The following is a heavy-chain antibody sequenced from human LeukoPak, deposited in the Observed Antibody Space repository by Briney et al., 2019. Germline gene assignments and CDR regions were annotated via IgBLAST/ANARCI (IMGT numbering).Heavy chain of an antibody. CDR2: INPNSGGT. CDR1: GYTFTTYY. CDR3: ARGSAGTTFIAY. V-gene: IGHV1-2*02. Sequence: ASVKVSRKASGYTFTTYYMHWVRQAPGQGLEWMGWINPNSGGTNYAQKFQGRVTMTRDTSISTAYMELSRLRSDDTAVYSCARGSAGTTFIAYWGQGTLVTVSS. J-gene: IGHJ4*02. D-gene: IGHD1-7*01.